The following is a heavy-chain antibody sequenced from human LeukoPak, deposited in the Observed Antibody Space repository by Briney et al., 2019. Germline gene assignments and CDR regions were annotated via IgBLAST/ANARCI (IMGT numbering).Heavy chain of an antibody. CDR3: ARDTRSYDTSGYYYFDY. CDR2: IYSDGTT. J-gene: IGHJ4*02. D-gene: IGHD3-22*01. V-gene: IGHV4-59*01. CDR1: GASTTSYY. Sequence: SETLSLTCSVSGASTTSYYWNWIRQAPGKGLEWIGYIYSDGTTSYSPSLRSRVTISIDTSRNQFSLKLSSVTAADAAVYYCARDTRSYDTSGYYYFDYWGQXALVTVSS.